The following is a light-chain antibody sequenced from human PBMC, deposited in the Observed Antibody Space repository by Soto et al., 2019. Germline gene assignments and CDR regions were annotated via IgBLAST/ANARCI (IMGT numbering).Light chain of an antibody. V-gene: IGLV1-40*01. CDR3: QSHDNSLSGYV. CDR1: SSNIGAGYD. Sequence: QAVVTQPPSVSGAPGQRVTISCTGSSSNIGAGYDVHWYQQVPGTAPKLLIYANFNRPSGVPDRFSGSKSGTSASLAITGLQAEDEADYYCQSHDNSLSGYVFGPGTKLTVL. CDR2: ANF. J-gene: IGLJ1*01.